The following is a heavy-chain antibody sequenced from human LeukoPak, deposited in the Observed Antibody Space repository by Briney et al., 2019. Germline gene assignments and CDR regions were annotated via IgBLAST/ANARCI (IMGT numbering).Heavy chain of an antibody. J-gene: IGHJ4*02. V-gene: IGHV1-18*04. CDR1: GYTFTSYG. CDR2: ISAYNGNT. Sequence: GASVKVSCKASGYTFTSYGISWVRRAPGQGLEWMGWISAYNGNTNYAQKLQGRVTMTTDTSTSTAYMELRSLRSDDTAVYYCARSPPGYSSGWYYDYWGQGTLVTGSS. CDR3: ARSPPGYSSGWYYDY. D-gene: IGHD6-19*01.